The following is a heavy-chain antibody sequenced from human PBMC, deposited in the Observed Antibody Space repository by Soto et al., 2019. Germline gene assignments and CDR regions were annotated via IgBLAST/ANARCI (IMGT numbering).Heavy chain of an antibody. J-gene: IGHJ4*02. V-gene: IGHV4-31*03. CDR1: GGSINSGGYY. CDR2: IHYGGST. Sequence: SETLSLTCIVSGGSINSGGYYWSWIHQHPGKGLEWIGYIHYGGSTYYNPSLKSRVSISVDTSKNHFSLKLGSVTAADTAVYYCARDQRFWGQGTLVTVSS. D-gene: IGHD3-3*01. CDR3: ARDQRF.